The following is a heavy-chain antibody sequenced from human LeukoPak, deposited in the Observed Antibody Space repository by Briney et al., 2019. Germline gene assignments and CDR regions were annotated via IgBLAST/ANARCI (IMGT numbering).Heavy chain of an antibody. V-gene: IGHV1-46*01. CDR1: GYTFTSYY. D-gene: IGHD6-13*01. Sequence: ASVKVSCKASGYTFTSYYMHWVRQAPGQGLEWMGIINPSGGSTSYAQKFQGRVTMTRDTSTSTVYMELSSLRSEDTAVYYCFTVAAAGNPPYYYYYYGMDVWGQGTTVTVSS. J-gene: IGHJ6*02. CDR3: FTVAAAGNPPYYYYYYGMDV. CDR2: INPSGGST.